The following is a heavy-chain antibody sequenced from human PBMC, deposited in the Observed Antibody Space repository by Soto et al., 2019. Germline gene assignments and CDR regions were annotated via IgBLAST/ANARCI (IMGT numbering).Heavy chain of an antibody. CDR1: GVSISNYY. J-gene: IGHJ4*02. Sequence: SETLSLTCTVSGVSISNYYWSWIRQSPEKGLEWIGYISYNGNTNYNPSLKSRITISGVTSKNQFSLKLTAVTAADTAVYYCAKMERSKEGLSVYYFDDWGPGTLVTVSS. D-gene: IGHD1-26*01. CDR3: AKMERSKEGLSVYYFDD. V-gene: IGHV4-59*08. CDR2: ISYNGNT.